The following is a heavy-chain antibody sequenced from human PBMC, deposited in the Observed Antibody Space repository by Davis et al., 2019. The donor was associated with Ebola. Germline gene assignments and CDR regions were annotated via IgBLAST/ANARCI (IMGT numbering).Heavy chain of an antibody. CDR1: GGSISSSNW. D-gene: IGHD3-22*01. J-gene: IGHJ4*02. CDR3: ARVKNYYDSSGYYSESFDY. CDR2: INHSGST. Sequence: SETLSLTCAVSGGSISSSNWWSWVRQPPGKGLEWIGEINHSGSTNYNPSLKSRVTISVDTSKNQFSLKLSSVTAADTAVYYCARVKNYYDSSGYYSESFDYWGQGTLVTVSS. V-gene: IGHV4-4*02.